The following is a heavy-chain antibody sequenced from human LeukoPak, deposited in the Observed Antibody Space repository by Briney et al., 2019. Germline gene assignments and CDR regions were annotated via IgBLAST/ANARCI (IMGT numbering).Heavy chain of an antibody. CDR1: GYTFTSYG. J-gene: IGHJ5*02. CDR2: ISAYNGNT. CDR3: ARAGGRSWFDP. Sequence: ASVKVSCKASGYTFTSYGISWVRQAPGQGLEWMGRISAYNGNTNYAQKLQGRVTMTTDTSMSTAYMELSRLTSDDTAVYYCARAGGRSWFDPWGQGTLVTVSS. V-gene: IGHV1-18*01.